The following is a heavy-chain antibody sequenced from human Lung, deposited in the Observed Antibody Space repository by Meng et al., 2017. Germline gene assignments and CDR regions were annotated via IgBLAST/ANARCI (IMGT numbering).Heavy chain of an antibody. D-gene: IGHD4-11*01. CDR1: GGSFSDYY. J-gene: IGHJ4*02. V-gene: IGHV4-34*01. CDR2: INHSGST. CDR3: ARGPTTMAHDFDY. Sequence: QVHLQQGGPGLVKPSGTLSLTCVVSGGSFSDYYWSWIRQPPGKGLEWIGEINHSGSTNYNPSLESRATISVDTSQNNLSLKLSSVTAADSAVYYCARGPTTMAHDFDYWGQGTLVTVSS.